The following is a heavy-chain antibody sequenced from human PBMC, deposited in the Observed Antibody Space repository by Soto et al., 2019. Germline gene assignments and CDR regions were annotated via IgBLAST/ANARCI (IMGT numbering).Heavy chain of an antibody. V-gene: IGHV4-31*03. Sequence: QVQLQESGPGLVKPSETLSLTCSVSGASLSSGGYYWSWIRQLPGKGLEWIGYIYYSGATYYNPSLKSRAYISEDKSKNHFSLTLTSVTAADTGVYYCARRRPGCGVNWFDPWGQGTLVTVSS. CDR2: IYYSGAT. CDR3: ARRRPGCGVNWFDP. D-gene: IGHD1-1*01. J-gene: IGHJ5*02. CDR1: GASLSSGGYY.